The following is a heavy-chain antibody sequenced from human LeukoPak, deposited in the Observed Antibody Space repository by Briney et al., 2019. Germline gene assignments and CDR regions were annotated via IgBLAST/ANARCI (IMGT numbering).Heavy chain of an antibody. CDR3: ARGDQLLSDPFDY. D-gene: IGHD2-2*01. CDR2: LGTAGDP. V-gene: IGHV3-13*05. Sequence: GGSLRLSCAASGFTFSSYDMHWIRQATGKGLEWVSALGTAGDPYYPGSERGRFPISIEKANDSLYLQINSLIAGDTAVYYCARGDQLLSDPFDYWGQGTLVTVSS. J-gene: IGHJ4*02. CDR1: GFTFSSYD.